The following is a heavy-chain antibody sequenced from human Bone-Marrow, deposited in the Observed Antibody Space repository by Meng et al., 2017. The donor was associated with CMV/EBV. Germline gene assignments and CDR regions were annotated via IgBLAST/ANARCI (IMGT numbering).Heavy chain of an antibody. CDR2: FYYSGTS. J-gene: IGHJ4*02. Sequence: GSFSSYRSFWAWIRQPPGEGLEYIGSFYYSGTSTYNPSFQSRVTISADTSMNQFSLTLTSVTAADTAVYYCARDRGDYGGNSGIFDFWGQGTLVTVSS. CDR3: ARDRGDYGGNSGIFDF. V-gene: IGHV4-61*01. CDR1: GSFSSYRSF. D-gene: IGHD4-23*01.